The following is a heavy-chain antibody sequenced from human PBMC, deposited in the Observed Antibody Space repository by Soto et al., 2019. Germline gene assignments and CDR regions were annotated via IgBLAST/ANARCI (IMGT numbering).Heavy chain of an antibody. CDR1: GGSISSYY. CDR2: IYYSGST. V-gene: IGHV4-59*01. CDR3: ARDGGSSGWYVPWFDP. J-gene: IGHJ5*02. Sequence: SETLSLTCTVSGGSISSYYWSWIRQPPGKGLEWIGYIYYSGSTNYNPSLKSRVTISVDTSKNQFSLKLSSVTAADTAVYYCARDGGSSGWYVPWFDPWGQGTMVTVYS. D-gene: IGHD6-19*01.